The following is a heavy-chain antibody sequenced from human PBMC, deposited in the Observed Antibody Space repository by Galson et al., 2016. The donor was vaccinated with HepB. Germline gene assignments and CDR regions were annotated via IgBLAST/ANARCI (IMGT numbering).Heavy chain of an antibody. Sequence: SVKVSCKASGDTFSNYAISWVRQAPGQGLEWMGGIIPIFDTAVYAQRFQGTVTITADESTSTAYMELSSLTSADPAVYYCARDSSSSLVTSWFDPWGQGTLVTVSS. CDR2: IIPIFDTA. CDR1: GDTFSNYA. J-gene: IGHJ5*02. D-gene: IGHD6-6*01. CDR3: ARDSSSSLVTSWFDP. V-gene: IGHV1-69*13.